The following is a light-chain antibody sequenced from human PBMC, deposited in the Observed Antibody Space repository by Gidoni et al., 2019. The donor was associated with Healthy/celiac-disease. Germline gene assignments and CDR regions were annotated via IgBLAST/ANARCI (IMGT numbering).Light chain of an antibody. V-gene: IGLV1-40*01. CDR2: GNS. Sequence: QSVLTPPPSVSAAPGQTLTISCTGSSSNIGAGYDVHWYQQLPGTAPKLLIYGNSNRPSGVPDRFSGSKSGTSASLAITGLQAEDEADYYCQSYDSSLSGLGVFGGGTKLTVL. CDR1: SSNIGAGYD. J-gene: IGLJ2*01. CDR3: QSYDSSLSGLGV.